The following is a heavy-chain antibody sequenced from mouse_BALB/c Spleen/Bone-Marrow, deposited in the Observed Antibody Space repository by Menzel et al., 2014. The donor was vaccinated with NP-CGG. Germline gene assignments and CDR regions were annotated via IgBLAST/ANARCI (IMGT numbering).Heavy chain of an antibody. CDR2: ISPYNDGT. CDR3: ARSLYGFDWYFDV. J-gene: IGHJ1*01. Sequence: VQLKDSGPELVKPGASVKMSCKASGYTFTSYVMHWVKQKPGQGLEWIGNISPYNDGTKYNEKFKGKATLTSDKFSSTAYMELGSLTSEDSAVYYCARSLYGFDWYFDVWGAGTTVTVSS. CDR1: GYTFTSYV. V-gene: IGHV1-14*01. D-gene: IGHD2-2*01.